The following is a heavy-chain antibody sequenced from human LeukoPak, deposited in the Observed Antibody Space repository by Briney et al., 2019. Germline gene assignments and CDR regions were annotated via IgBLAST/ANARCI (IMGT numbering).Heavy chain of an antibody. V-gene: IGHV3-23*01. D-gene: IGHD3-3*01. Sequence: GGSLRLSCAASGFTFSSYGMSWVRQAPGKGLEWVSAISGSGGSTYYADSVKGRFTISRDNSKNTPYLQMNSLRAEDTAIYYCARDERLLSFLKWGQGTLVTVSS. CDR1: GFTFSSYG. CDR3: ARDERLLSFLK. CDR2: ISGSGGST. J-gene: IGHJ4*02.